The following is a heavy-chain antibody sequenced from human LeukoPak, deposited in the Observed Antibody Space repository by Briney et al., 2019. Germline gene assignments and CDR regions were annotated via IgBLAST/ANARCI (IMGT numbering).Heavy chain of an antibody. D-gene: IGHD7-27*01. J-gene: IGHJ4*02. CDR1: VYILTSYG. CDR2: ISAYNGNT. V-gene: IGHV1-18*04. CDR3: ATGPGVYFDY. Sequence: GASVKVLCKSCVYILTSYGISWVRQARGQGFEGMGWISAYNGNTNYAQKLQGRVTMTTDTSTSTAYMELRSLRSDETAVYCCATGPGVYFDYWGQGALVTVSS.